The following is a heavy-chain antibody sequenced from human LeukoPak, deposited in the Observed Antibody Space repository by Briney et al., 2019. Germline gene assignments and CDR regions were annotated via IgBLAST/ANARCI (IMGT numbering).Heavy chain of an antibody. J-gene: IGHJ4*02. CDR2: IYYSGST. Sequence: SETLSLTCTVSGGSISSYYWSWIRQPPGKGLEWIGYIYYSGSTNYNPSLKSRVTISVDTSKNQFSLKLSSVTAADTAVYYCAREDYDILTGYYRRFDYWGQGTLVTVSS. CDR3: AREDYDILTGYYRRFDY. CDR1: GGSISSYY. V-gene: IGHV4-59*01. D-gene: IGHD3-9*01.